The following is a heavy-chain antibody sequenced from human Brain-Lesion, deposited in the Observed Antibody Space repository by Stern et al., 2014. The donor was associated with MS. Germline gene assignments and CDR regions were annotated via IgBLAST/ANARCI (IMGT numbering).Heavy chain of an antibody. D-gene: IGHD3-22*01. V-gene: IGHV4-31*03. J-gene: IGHJ4*02. Sequence: QVQLQQSGPGLVQPSQTLPLTCTVSGGSINRGGFHWIRIRPCQGTGLVWIVHIYWTGSAYYDPSLKSRLSMSIDTAKNQFSLNLNSVTAADTAVYYCARGARYSDSSGYYFYFDYWGQGTLVTVSS. CDR2: IYWTGSA. CDR1: GGSINRGGFH. CDR3: ARGARYSDSSGYYFYFDY.